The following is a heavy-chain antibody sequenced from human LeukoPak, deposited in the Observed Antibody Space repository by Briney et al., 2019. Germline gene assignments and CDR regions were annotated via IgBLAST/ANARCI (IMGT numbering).Heavy chain of an antibody. CDR3: ARDSAGSYYNPNRVRYFDY. V-gene: IGHV1-2*04. CDR1: GYTFTGYY. Sequence: GASVKVSCKASGYTFTGYYMHWVRQAPGQGLEWMGWINPNSGGTNYAQKFQGWVTMTRDTSTSTVYMELSSLRSEDTAIYYCARDSAGSYYNPNRVRYFDYWGQGTLVTVSS. D-gene: IGHD3-10*01. J-gene: IGHJ4*02. CDR2: INPNSGGT.